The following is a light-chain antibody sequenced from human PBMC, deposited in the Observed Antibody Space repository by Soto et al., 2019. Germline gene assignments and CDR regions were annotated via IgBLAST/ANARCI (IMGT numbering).Light chain of an antibody. CDR3: HQYYSTLYT. V-gene: IGKV4-1*01. J-gene: IGKJ2*01. Sequence: DIVMTQSPDSLVVSLGERATINCKSSQSVLYSSNNKNYLAWYQQKPGQPPKLLISWASTREFGVPDRFSGSGSGTDFTLTISSLQAEDVAVYYCHQYYSTLYTFGQGTKLEIK. CDR2: WAS. CDR1: QSVLYSSNNKNY.